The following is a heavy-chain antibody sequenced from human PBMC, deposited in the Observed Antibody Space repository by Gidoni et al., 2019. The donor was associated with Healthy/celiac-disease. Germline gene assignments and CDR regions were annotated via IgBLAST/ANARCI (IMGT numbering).Heavy chain of an antibody. CDR3: ARVTGYYYGMDV. J-gene: IGHJ6*02. D-gene: IGHD4-4*01. CDR1: GYTFTGYY. V-gene: IGHV1-2*02. Sequence: QEQPVQSGAEVKKPGASVKVPCKDSGYTFTGYYMHWVRQAPGQGLEWMEWINPNSGGTNYAQKFQGRVTMTRETSISTAYMELSRLRSDDTAVYYCARVTGYYYGMDVWGQGTTVTVSS. CDR2: INPNSGGT.